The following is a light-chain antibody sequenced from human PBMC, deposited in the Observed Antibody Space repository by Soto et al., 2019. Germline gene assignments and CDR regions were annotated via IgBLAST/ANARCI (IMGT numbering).Light chain of an antibody. V-gene: IGKV3-20*01. CDR2: SAS. J-gene: IGKJ1*01. CDR3: QQYGSSPST. CDR1: QSVSSNH. Sequence: ESVLTQSPGTLSLSPGERATLSCRASQSVSSNHLAWYQQKRGQPPRLLIYSASSRATGIPGRFSGSGSGTDFTLTITRLEPEDFAVYYCQQYGSSPSTFGQGTKVDIK.